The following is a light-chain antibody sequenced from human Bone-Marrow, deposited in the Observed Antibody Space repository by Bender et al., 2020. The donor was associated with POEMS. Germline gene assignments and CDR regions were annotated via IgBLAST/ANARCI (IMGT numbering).Light chain of an antibody. CDR3: CSYAGSSVLV. CDR1: SSDVGTYNL. V-gene: IGLV2-23*02. CDR2: GVT. J-gene: IGLJ2*01. Sequence: QSALTQPASVSGSPGQSITISCTGTSSDVGTYNLVSWYQQHPGQAPKLMIYGVTQRPSGVSNRFSASKSGNTASLTISGLQAEDEADYYCCSYAGSSVLVFGGGTKVTVL.